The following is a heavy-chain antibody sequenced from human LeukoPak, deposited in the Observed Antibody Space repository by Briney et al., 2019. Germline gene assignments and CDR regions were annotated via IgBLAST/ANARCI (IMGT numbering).Heavy chain of an antibody. D-gene: IGHD6-13*01. CDR3: ARVGYTDTWYSSPPFDY. CDR1: GFTVSSNY. Sequence: GGSLRLSCAASGFTVSSNYMSWVRQAPGEGLEWVSIIYSGGSTNYADSVKGRFTISRDNSKNILYLQMNSLRAEDTALYYCARVGYTDTWYSSPPFDYWGQGTLVTVSS. CDR2: IYSGGST. J-gene: IGHJ4*02. V-gene: IGHV3-66*01.